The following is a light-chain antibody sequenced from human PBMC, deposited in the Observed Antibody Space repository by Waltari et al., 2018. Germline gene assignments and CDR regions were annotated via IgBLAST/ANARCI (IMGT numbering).Light chain of an antibody. CDR1: NCNIGRNY. Sequence: QSVLTQPPSMSGTPGQRVTSSGSRSNCNIGRNYVQWYHQFPGMAPQLLIYRNTERPSGVPDRFSASKAGASASLAISGLRSEDEADYHCEAWDDSLSGRVFGGGTKLTV. CDR3: EAWDDSLSGRV. CDR2: RNT. V-gene: IGLV1-47*01. J-gene: IGLJ2*01.